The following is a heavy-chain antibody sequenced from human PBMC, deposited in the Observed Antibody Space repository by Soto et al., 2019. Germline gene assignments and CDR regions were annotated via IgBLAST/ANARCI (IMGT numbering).Heavy chain of an antibody. J-gene: IGHJ4*02. CDR2: ISAHNDNT. CDR3: ARGRYGDY. Sequence: QVHLVQSGAEVRKPGASVKVSCKGSGYTFTSYGIAWVRQAPGQGLEWMGWISAHNDNTNYAQKVQGRVTVTRDTSTSTAYMELRNLRSDDTAEYYCARGRYGDYWGQGARVTVSS. D-gene: IGHD1-1*01. CDR1: GYTFTSYG. V-gene: IGHV1-18*01.